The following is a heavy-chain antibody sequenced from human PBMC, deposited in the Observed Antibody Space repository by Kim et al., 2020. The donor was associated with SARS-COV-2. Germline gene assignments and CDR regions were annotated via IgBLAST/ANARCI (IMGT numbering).Heavy chain of an antibody. CDR1: GGSFSGYY. V-gene: IGHV4-34*01. Sequence: SETLSLTCAVYGGSFSGYYWSWIRQPPGKGLEWIGEINHSGSTNYNPSLKSRVTISVDTSKNQFSLKLSSVTAADTAVYYCARAGGYNSGSYSNHERRDSNSHFDYWGQGTLVTVSS. CDR2: INHSGST. J-gene: IGHJ4*02. CDR3: ARAGGYNSGSYSNHERRDSNSHFDY. D-gene: IGHD1-26*01.